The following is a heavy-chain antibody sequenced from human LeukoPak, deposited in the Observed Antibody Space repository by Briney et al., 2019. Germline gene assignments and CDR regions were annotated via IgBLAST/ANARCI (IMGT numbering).Heavy chain of an antibody. Sequence: PGGSLRLSCAASGFAFNNYAMSWVRQAPGKGLEWVSAVNDAGDATKYADSVKGRFTISRDNSKNTLYLQMNSLRAEDTAVYYCAKDLAYNWNDNDAFDYWGQGTLVTVSS. CDR3: AKDLAYNWNDNDAFDY. V-gene: IGHV3-23*01. CDR2: VNDAGDAT. CDR1: GFAFNNYA. D-gene: IGHD1-1*01. J-gene: IGHJ4*02.